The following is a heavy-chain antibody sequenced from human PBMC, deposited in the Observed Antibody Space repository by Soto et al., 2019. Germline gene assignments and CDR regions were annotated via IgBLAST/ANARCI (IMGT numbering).Heavy chain of an antibody. D-gene: IGHD3-16*01. CDR3: ARGRYGGGEFDY. CDR2: IYHSGNT. V-gene: IGHV4-30-2*01. CDR1: GGSVSSGGAS. J-gene: IGHJ4*02. Sequence: QLQLQESGSGLVTPSQTLSLTCTVSGGSVSSGGASWNWIRQPPGQGLEWIAYIYHSGNTYYNPSLKSRVTISLDRSKNQFSLKLSSVTAADTAVYYCARGRYGGGEFDYWGQGTLVTVSS.